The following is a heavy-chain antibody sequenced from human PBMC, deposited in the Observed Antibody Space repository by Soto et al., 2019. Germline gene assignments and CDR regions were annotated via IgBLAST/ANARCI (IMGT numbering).Heavy chain of an antibody. Sequence: SETLSLTCAVYGGSFSGYYWSWIRQPPGKGLEWIGEINHSGSTNYNPALKRRVTISVDTSKNQFSLKLGSVTASDTAVSCCERVKGYYYGSGSYYWFEPWGQGTLVTVSS. D-gene: IGHD3-10*01. J-gene: IGHJ5*02. CDR1: GGSFSGYY. CDR2: INHSGST. CDR3: ERVKGYYYGSGSYYWFEP. V-gene: IGHV4-34*01.